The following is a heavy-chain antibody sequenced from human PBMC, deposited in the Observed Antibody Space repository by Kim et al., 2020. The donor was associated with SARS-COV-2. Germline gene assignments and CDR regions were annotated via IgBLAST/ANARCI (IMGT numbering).Heavy chain of an antibody. Sequence: ASVKVSCKASGYTFTSYYMHWVRQAPGQGLEWMGIINHSGGSTSYAQKFQGRVTMTRDTSTSTVYMELSSLRSEDTAVYYCARVNGRYGDYNDLGIYYFDYWGQGTLVTVSS. J-gene: IGHJ4*02. CDR3: ARVNGRYGDYNDLGIYYFDY. CDR1: GYTFTSYY. D-gene: IGHD4-17*01. CDR2: INHSGGST. V-gene: IGHV1-46*01.